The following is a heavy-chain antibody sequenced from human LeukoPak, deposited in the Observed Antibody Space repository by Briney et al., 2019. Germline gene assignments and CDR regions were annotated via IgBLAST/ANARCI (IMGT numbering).Heavy chain of an antibody. CDR2: ISSSSSYI. V-gene: IGHV3-21*01. Sequence: GGSLILSCAASGFTFSAYSMNWVRQAPGKGPEWVSSISSSSSYIYYADSVKGRFTISRDNAKNSLYLQTNSLRAEDTAVFYCARDRDYYDSSGGMNAFDIWGQGTMVTVSS. CDR1: GFTFSAYS. CDR3: ARDRDYYDSSGGMNAFDI. D-gene: IGHD3-22*01. J-gene: IGHJ3*02.